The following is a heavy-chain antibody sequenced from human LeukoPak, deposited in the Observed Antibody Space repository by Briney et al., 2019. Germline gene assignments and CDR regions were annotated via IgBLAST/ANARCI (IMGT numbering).Heavy chain of an antibody. D-gene: IGHD3-10*01. CDR3: ARGRYYYGSGSYSEFDY. CDR1: GFTFSSYA. CDR2: MSYDGSNK. Sequence: PGRSLRLSCAASGFTFSSYAMHWVRQAPGKGLEWVAVMSYDGSNKYYADSVKGRFTISRDNSKNTLYLQMNSLRAEDTAVYYCARGRYYYGSGSYSEFDYWGQGTLVTVSS. J-gene: IGHJ4*02. V-gene: IGHV3-30*04.